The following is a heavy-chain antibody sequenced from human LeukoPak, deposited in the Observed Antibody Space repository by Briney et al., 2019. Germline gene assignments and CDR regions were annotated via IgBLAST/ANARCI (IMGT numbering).Heavy chain of an antibody. D-gene: IGHD6-13*01. J-gene: IGHJ3*02. CDR1: GASISTYY. Sequence: PSETLSLTCTVSGASISTYYWSWTRQPPGRGLQWRGYIFYSGSTNSNPSLESRVTISLDTSNNQFSLKLTSVTAADTAVYYCARESVAAAGTKAFDIWGQGTMVTVSS. CDR2: IFYSGST. CDR3: ARESVAAAGTKAFDI. V-gene: IGHV4-59*01.